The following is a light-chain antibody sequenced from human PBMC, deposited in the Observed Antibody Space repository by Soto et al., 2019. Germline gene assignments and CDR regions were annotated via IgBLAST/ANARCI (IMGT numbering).Light chain of an antibody. V-gene: IGKV3-11*01. J-gene: IGKJ1*01. CDR2: DVS. Sequence: ETVLTQSPATLSLSPGERVILSCRASESVTNYLAWYQQKPGQAPRLLVYDVSNRATGIPARFSGGGSGTDFTLTISNLEPEDFAVYYCQQRSDWPWTFGQGTKVDIK. CDR3: QQRSDWPWT. CDR1: ESVTNY.